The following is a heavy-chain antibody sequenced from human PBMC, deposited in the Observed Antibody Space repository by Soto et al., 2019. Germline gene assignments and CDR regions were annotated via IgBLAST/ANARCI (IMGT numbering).Heavy chain of an antibody. J-gene: IGHJ2*01. CDR2: VYYSGNT. Sequence: SETLSLTCAVSGGSISSGGYSWSWIRQPPGKGLEWIGSVYYSGNTYYNPSLRSRVAISVDTSKNQFSLELTSVTAADTAVYYCARLVYDILTGYYSAYWYFDLWGRGTLVTVSS. CDR1: GGSISSGGYS. V-gene: IGHV4-30-2*03. CDR3: ARLVYDILTGYYSAYWYFDL. D-gene: IGHD3-9*01.